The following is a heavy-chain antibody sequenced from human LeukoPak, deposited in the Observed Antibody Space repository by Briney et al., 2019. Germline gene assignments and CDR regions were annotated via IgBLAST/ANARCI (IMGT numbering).Heavy chain of an antibody. CDR3: AKDRKVRGVSCFDY. V-gene: IGHV3-23*01. CDR1: GFTFSTYA. Sequence: GGSLRLSCAASGFTFSTYAISWVRQAPGKGLEWVSGISGSGVSTYYADSVKGRFTISRDNSKNTLYLQMNSLSAEDTAVYYCAKDRKVRGVSCFDYWGQGTLVTVSS. CDR2: ISGSGVST. J-gene: IGHJ4*02. D-gene: IGHD3-10*01.